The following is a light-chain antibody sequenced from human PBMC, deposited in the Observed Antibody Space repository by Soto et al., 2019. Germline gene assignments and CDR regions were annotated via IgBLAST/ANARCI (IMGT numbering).Light chain of an antibody. CDR3: SSYTTRRTFYV. J-gene: IGLJ1*01. CDR1: SSDVGTYNY. V-gene: IGLV2-14*01. CDR2: EVT. Sequence: QSVLTQPASVSGSPGQSITISCTGSSSDVGTYNYVSWYQQHPGKAPKLIIYEVTNRPSGVSNRFSGSKSGNTASLTISGLRAHEDPDYYSSSYTTRRTFYVFGTGTKVTLL.